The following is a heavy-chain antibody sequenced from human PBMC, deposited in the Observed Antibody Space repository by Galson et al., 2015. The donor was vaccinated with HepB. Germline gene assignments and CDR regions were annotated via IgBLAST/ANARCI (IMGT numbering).Heavy chain of an antibody. CDR1: GFSLSTSGMS. V-gene: IGHV2-70*11. J-gene: IGHJ4*02. CDR3: ARTRYSSSSIDF. CDR2: IDWDDEK. D-gene: IGHD6-6*01. Sequence: PALVKPTQTLTLTCTFSGFSLSTSGMSVSWIRQPPGKALEWLARIDWDDEKYYRTSLRNRLTISKDTSKNQVVLTMTNMDPVDTATYYCARTRYSSSSIDFWGQGTLVTVSS.